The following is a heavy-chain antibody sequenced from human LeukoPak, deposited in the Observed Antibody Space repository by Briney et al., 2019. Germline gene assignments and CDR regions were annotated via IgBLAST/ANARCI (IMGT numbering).Heavy chain of an antibody. V-gene: IGHV4-31*03. CDR3: ARAVYYGSGSGVYFDY. Sequence: SETLSLTCTVSGGSISSGGYYWSWIRQHPGKGLEWIGYIYYSGSTYYNPSLKSRVTLSVDTSKNQFSLKLSSVTAADTAVYYCARAVYYGSGSGVYFDYWGQGTLVTVSS. CDR2: IYYSGST. D-gene: IGHD3-10*01. J-gene: IGHJ4*02. CDR1: GGSISSGGYY.